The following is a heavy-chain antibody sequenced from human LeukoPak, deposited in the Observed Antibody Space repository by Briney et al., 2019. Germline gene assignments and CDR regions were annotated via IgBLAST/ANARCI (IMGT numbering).Heavy chain of an antibody. CDR2: IIPILGIA. Sequence: VASVKVSCKASGGTFSSYAISWVRQAPGQGLEWMGGIIPILGIANYAQKFQGRVTITADKSTSTAYMELSSLRSEDTAVYYCARGLVITFGGVIAPDAFDIWGQGTMVTVSS. CDR1: GGTFSSYA. CDR3: ARGLVITFGGVIAPDAFDI. J-gene: IGHJ3*02. V-gene: IGHV1-69*10. D-gene: IGHD3-16*02.